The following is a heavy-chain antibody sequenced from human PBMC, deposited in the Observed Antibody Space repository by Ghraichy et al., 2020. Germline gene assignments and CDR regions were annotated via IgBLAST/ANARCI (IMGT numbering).Heavy chain of an antibody. CDR1: RGSVAGGSYF. CDR2: IFTGGNS. CDR3: EGRGRRFDY. Sequence: SETLSLTCTVSRGSVAGGSYFWSWIRQPPGKGLEWIGYIFTGGNSNYNPSLKSRVTISVDTSKNQFSLNLTSVTAADTAVYYCEGRGRRFDYWGQGTLVTVSS. V-gene: IGHV4-61*01. D-gene: IGHD3-10*01. J-gene: IGHJ4*02.